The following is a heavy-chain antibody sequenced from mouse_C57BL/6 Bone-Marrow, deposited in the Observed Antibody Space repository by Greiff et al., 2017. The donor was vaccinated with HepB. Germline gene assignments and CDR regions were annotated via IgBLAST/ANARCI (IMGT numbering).Heavy chain of an antibody. D-gene: IGHD2-5*01. Sequence: QVQLKESGPELVKPGASVKISCKASGYAFSSSWMNWVKQRPGKGLEWIGRIYPGDGDTNYNGKFKGKATLTADKSSSTAYMQLSSLTSEDSAVYFCARDSNHYYFDYWGQGTTLTVSS. V-gene: IGHV1-82*01. J-gene: IGHJ2*01. CDR3: ARDSNHYYFDY. CDR1: GYAFSSSW. CDR2: IYPGDGDT.